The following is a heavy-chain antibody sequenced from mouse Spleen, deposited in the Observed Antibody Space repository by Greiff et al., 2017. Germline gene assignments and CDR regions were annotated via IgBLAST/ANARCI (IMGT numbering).Heavy chain of an antibody. CDR1: GFTFSSYA. V-gene: IGHV5-9-1*01. CDR2: ISSGGSYT. CDR3: ARRGYGYDGLYAMDY. D-gene: IGHD2-2*01. Sequence: EVKVVESGGGLVKPGGSLKLSCAASGFTFSSYAMSWVRQTPEKRLEWVATISSGGSYTYYPDSVKGRFTISRDNAKNTLYLQMSSLRSEDTAMYYCARRGYGYDGLYAMDYWGQGTSVTVSS. J-gene: IGHJ4*01.